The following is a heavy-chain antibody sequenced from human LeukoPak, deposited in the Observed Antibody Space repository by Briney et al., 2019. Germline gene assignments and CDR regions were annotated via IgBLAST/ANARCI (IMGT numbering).Heavy chain of an antibody. CDR1: GYTFTRCA. Sequence: ASVTVSCKASGYTFTRCAMNWVRQAPGQGLEYMGWIDTNTGNPTYAQGFTGRFVFSLDTSVSTAYLQISSLKAEDTAVYYCAAHLSDSSGYFSYWGQGALVTVSS. CDR2: IDTNTGNP. V-gene: IGHV7-4-1*02. D-gene: IGHD3-22*01. CDR3: AAHLSDSSGYFSY. J-gene: IGHJ4*02.